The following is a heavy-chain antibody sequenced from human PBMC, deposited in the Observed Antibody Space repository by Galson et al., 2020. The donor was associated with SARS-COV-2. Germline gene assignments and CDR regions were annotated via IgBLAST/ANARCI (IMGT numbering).Heavy chain of an antibody. D-gene: IGHD3-22*01. J-gene: IGHJ6*03. Sequence: ASVKVSCKASGYTFTSYDINWVRQATGQGLEWMGWMNPNSGNTGYAQKFQGRVTMTRNTSISTAYMELSSLRSEDTAVYYCARGQKGTMIVVVIKYYYYYYMDVWGKGTTVTVSS. CDR3: ARGQKGTMIVVVIKYYYYYYMDV. CDR1: GYTFTSYD. V-gene: IGHV1-8*01. CDR2: MNPNSGNT.